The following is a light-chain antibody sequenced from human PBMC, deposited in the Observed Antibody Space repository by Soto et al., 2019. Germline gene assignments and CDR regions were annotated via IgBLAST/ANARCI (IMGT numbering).Light chain of an antibody. CDR3: QQFDNLPLS. J-gene: IGKJ4*01. V-gene: IGKV1-33*01. Sequence: DIQMTQSPSSLSASVGDRVTITCQASQDISNYLNWYQQKPGKAPKILIYDVSVLEAGVPSRFSGGGSGTHFTLTISSLQAEDAATYYWQQFDNLPLSFAGGTKVEIK. CDR2: DVS. CDR1: QDISNY.